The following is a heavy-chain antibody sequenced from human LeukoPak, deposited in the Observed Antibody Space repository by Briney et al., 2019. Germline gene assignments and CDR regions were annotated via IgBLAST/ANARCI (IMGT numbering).Heavy chain of an antibody. V-gene: IGHV3-72*01. CDR2: IRRKRNGYTT. CDR1: GFTFSDCI. J-gene: IGHJ3*01. Sequence: GGSLRLSCAASGFTFSDCILDWVRQAPGKGLEWVGRIRRKRNGYTTEYAASVKGRFTISRDDSKKSLYLHMSSLKTEDTAVYHCSRDGTQIDNSGFDVWGQGTMVTVSS. CDR3: SRDGTQIDNSGFDV. D-gene: IGHD3-22*01.